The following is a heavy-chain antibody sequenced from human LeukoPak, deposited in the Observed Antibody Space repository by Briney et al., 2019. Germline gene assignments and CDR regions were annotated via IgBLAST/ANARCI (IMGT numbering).Heavy chain of an antibody. CDR2: IRYDGNNK. CDR1: GFTFSTYG. V-gene: IGHV3-30*02. Sequence: GGSLRLSCAASGFTFSTYGMHWVRQAPGKGLEWVSFIRYDGNNKYYGDSVKGRFTISRDNSKNTLYLQMNSLRAEDTAVYYCARGGSGYDFDYWGQGTLVTVSS. CDR3: ARGGSGYDFDY. J-gene: IGHJ4*02. D-gene: IGHD5-12*01.